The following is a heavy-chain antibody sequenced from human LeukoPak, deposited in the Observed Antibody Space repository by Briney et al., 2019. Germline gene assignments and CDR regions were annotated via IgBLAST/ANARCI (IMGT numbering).Heavy chain of an antibody. CDR3: ARGDYGDLGAFDI. CDR2: ISYSGYT. Sequence: SETLSLTCTVSSGSISSGDYYWSWIRQPPGKGLERIGYISYSGYTYYNPSLQSRVIISGDTSKNQFSLKLNSVTAADMAIYYCARGDYGDLGAFDIWGQGTMVTVSS. CDR1: SGSISSGDYY. D-gene: IGHD4-17*01. J-gene: IGHJ3*02. V-gene: IGHV4-30-4*01.